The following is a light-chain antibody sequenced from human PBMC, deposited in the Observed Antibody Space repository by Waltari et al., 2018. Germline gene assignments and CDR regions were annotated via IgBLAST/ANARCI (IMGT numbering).Light chain of an antibody. Sequence: EIVLTQSPATLSLSPGARATPSCRASQGIMRYLAWYQQKPGQSPRLLIYDASKRATGSPARFSGSGSGTDFALTISSLETEDFGLYYCQQRSNWPPITFGQGTRLEIK. CDR1: QGIMRY. J-gene: IGKJ5*01. V-gene: IGKV3-11*01. CDR3: QQRSNWPPIT. CDR2: DAS.